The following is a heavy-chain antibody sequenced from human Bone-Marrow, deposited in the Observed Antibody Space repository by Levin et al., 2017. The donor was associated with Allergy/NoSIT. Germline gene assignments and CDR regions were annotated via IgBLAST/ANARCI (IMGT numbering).Heavy chain of an antibody. CDR1: GASIRRSTYY. Sequence: SETLSLTCTVSGASIRRSTYYWGWIRQPPGKGLEWIGSMYYSGSTYYNPSLKSRVIISVDTSKNQFSLRLSSVTAADTSVYYCARHVGATSYDILTGFDFWGQGNRVTVSS. CDR3: ARHVGATSYDILTGFDF. V-gene: IGHV4-39*01. J-gene: IGHJ4*02. CDR2: MYYSGST. D-gene: IGHD3-9*01.